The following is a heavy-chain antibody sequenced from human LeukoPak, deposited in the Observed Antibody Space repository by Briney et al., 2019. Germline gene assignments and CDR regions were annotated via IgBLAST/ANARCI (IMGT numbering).Heavy chain of an antibody. CDR2: IYYSGST. J-gene: IGHJ4*02. CDR1: GGSISSSSYY. Sequence: PSETLSLTCTVSGGSISSSSYYWGWIRQPPGKGLEWIGSIYYSGSTYYNPSLKSRVTISVDTSKNQFSLKLSSVTAADTAVYYCATPYNWNYRQGLYFDYWGQGTLVTVSS. V-gene: IGHV4-39*01. D-gene: IGHD1-7*01. CDR3: ATPYNWNYRQGLYFDY.